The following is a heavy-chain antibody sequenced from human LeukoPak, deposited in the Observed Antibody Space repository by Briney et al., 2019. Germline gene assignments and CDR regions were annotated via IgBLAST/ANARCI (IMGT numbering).Heavy chain of an antibody. D-gene: IGHD1-14*01. J-gene: IGHJ4*02. CDR1: GISISDYG. V-gene: IGHV3-69-1*01. Sequence: GGSLRLSCSASGISISDYGMNWVRQAPGKGLEWLSYITMNSVTLYAESVKGRFTTSRDNDKNSVYLQLNSLRDEDTAVYYCTRGRYQFLGPNDSWGQGSLVSVSS. CDR3: TRGRYQFLGPNDS. CDR2: ITMNSVT.